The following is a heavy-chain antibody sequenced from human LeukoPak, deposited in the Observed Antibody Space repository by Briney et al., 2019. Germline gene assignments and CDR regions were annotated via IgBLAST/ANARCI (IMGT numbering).Heavy chain of an antibody. Sequence: GASVKVSCKASGGTFGSYAISWVRQAPGQGLEWMGRIIPILGIANYAQKFQGRVTITADKSTSTAYMELSSLRSEDTAVYYCARLGYCSSTSCYGYYYYGMDVWGQGTTVTVSS. CDR3: ARLGYCSSTSCYGYYYYGMDV. CDR2: IIPILGIA. J-gene: IGHJ6*02. CDR1: GGTFGSYA. D-gene: IGHD2-2*01. V-gene: IGHV1-69*04.